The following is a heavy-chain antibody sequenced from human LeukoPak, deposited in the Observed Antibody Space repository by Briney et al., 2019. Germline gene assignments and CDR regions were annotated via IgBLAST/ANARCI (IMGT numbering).Heavy chain of an antibody. CDR3: TTDNPTVAGSSFGY. J-gene: IGHJ4*02. V-gene: IGHV3-23*01. Sequence: GGSLRLSCAASGFTFSSYAMSWVRQAPGKGLEWVSAISGSGGSTYYADSVKGRFTISRDNSKNTLYLQMNSLKTEDTAVYYCTTDNPTVAGSSFGYWGQGTLVTVSS. CDR2: ISGSGGST. CDR1: GFTFSSYA. D-gene: IGHD6-19*01.